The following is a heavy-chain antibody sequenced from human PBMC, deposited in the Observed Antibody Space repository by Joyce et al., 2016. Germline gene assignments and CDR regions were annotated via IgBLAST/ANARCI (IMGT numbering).Heavy chain of an antibody. V-gene: IGHV3-7*01. J-gene: IGHJ4*02. CDR3: ATVRDYYGSGSQPLDY. D-gene: IGHD3-10*01. Sequence: EVQLVESGGGLVQPGGSLRLSCAASGFTFSSYWMSWVRQAPGKGLEWVANIKQDGSEKYYVYSVKGQFTISRDNAKNSLYLQMNSLRAEDTAVYYCATVRDYYGSGSQPLDYWGQGTLVTVSS. CDR1: GFTFSSYW. CDR2: IKQDGSEK.